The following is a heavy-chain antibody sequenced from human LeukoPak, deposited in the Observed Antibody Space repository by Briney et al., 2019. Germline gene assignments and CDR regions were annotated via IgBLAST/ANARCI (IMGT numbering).Heavy chain of an antibody. CDR3: ARDMKGNLDY. J-gene: IGHJ4*02. D-gene: IGHD3-16*01. V-gene: IGHV3-7*01. Sequence: GGSLRLSCAASGFTFSNAWMAWVRQAPGKGLEWVANINQDGSTKQYVDSVRGRFTISRDNAKNSPYLEMNSLRAEDTGLYHCARDMKGNLDYWGQGTLVTVSS. CDR2: INQDGSTK. CDR1: GFTFSNAW.